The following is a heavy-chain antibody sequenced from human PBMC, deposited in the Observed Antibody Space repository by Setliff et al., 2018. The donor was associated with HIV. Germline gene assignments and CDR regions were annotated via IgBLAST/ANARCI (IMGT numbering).Heavy chain of an antibody. J-gene: IGHJ4*02. CDR1: GDTFNSYT. D-gene: IGHD3-10*01. CDR3: ATSYGSGVAPFDY. CDR2: TIPVLSMS. V-gene: IGHV1-69*02. Sequence: ASVKVSCKTSGDTFNSYTINWVRQAPGQGLEWMGRTIPVLSMSNFAHKFQGRGTITADKSTNTANLRLSGLTSDDTAIYYCATSYGSGVAPFDYWGQGTLVTVSS.